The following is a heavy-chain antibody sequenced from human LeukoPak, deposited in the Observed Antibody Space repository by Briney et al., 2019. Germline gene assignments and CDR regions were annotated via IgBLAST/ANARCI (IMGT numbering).Heavy chain of an antibody. CDR2: IRSKAYGGTT. CDR3: SRGGGSGRYYFDY. V-gene: IGHV3-49*03. J-gene: IGHJ4*02. Sequence: GGSLRLSCTVSGFSFYDFAVSWLRQAPGKGLEWVGFIRSKAYGGTTEYAASVKGRFTISRDDSKSIAYLQMNSLRTEDTAMYYCSRGGGSGRYYFDYWGQGTLVTVSA. CDR1: GFSFYDFA. D-gene: IGHD6-19*01.